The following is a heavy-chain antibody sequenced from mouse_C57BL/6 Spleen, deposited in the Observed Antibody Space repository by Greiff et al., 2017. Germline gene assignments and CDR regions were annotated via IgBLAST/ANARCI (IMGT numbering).Heavy chain of an antibody. J-gene: IGHJ4*01. CDR3: ARGGVGRDYAMDY. Sequence: QVQLQQPGAELVMPGASVKLSCKASGYTFTSYWMHWVKQRPGQGLAWIGELDPSDSYTNYNQKFKGKSTLTVDKSSSTAYMQLSSLTSEDSAVYYWARGGVGRDYAMDYWGQGTSVTVSS. V-gene: IGHV1-69*01. CDR1: GYTFTSYW. CDR2: LDPSDSYT. D-gene: IGHD4-1*01.